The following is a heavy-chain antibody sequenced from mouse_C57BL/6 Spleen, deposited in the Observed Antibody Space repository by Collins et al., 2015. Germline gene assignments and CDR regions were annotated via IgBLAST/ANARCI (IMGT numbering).Heavy chain of an antibody. CDR2: INPNYGTT. CDR3: ARGRYGNYHYYAMDY. J-gene: IGHJ4*01. Sequence: SNGKSLEWIGVINPNYGTTSYNQKFKGKATLTVDQSSSTAYMQLNSLTSEDSAVYYCARGRYGNYHYYAMDYWGQGTSVTVSS. D-gene: IGHD2-1*01. V-gene: IGHV1-39*01.